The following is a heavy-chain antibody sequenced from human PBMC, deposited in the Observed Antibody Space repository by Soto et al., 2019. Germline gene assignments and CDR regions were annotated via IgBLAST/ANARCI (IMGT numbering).Heavy chain of an antibody. V-gene: IGHV5-51*01. CDR2: IYPGDSDT. Sequence: GESLKISCKGSGDSFSNYWIAWVRQMPGKGLEWMGIIYPGDSDTRYSPSFQGQVTISADTSINTVYLKWSSLKASDTAMYYCAGRSRRFGETYYGLDVWGQGTTVTVSS. CDR3: AGRSRRFGETYYGLDV. J-gene: IGHJ6*02. D-gene: IGHD3-10*01. CDR1: GDSFSNYW.